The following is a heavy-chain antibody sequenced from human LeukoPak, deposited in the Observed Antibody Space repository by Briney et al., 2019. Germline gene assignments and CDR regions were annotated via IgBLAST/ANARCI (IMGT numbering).Heavy chain of an antibody. J-gene: IGHJ3*02. D-gene: IGHD3-10*01. CDR1: GFTFSSYE. V-gene: IGHV3-48*02. Sequence: GGSLRLSCAASGFTFSSYEMNWVRQAPGKGLEWVSYISSGSSTIYYADSVKGRFTISRDNAKNSLYLQVNSLRDEDTAVYYCARAGGLLWFGEVLESSDAFHIWGQGTMVTVSS. CDR3: ARAGGLLWFGEVLESSDAFHI. CDR2: ISSGSSTI.